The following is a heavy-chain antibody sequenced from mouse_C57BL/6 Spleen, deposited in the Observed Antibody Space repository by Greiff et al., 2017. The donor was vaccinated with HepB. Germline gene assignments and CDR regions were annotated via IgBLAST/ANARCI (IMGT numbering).Heavy chain of an antibody. CDR2: ISSGGDYI. Sequence: DVHLVESGEGLVKPGGSLKLSCAASGFTFSSYAMSWVRQTPEKRLEWVAYISSGGDYIYYADTVKGRFTISRDNARNTLYLHMSSLKSEDTAMYYCTREGLHYFDYWGQGTTLTVSS. CDR1: GFTFSSYA. CDR3: TREGLHYFDY. J-gene: IGHJ2*01. D-gene: IGHD3-3*01. V-gene: IGHV5-9-1*02.